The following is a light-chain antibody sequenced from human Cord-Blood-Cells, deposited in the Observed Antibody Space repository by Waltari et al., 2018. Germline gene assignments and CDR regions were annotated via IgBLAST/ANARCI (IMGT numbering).Light chain of an antibody. V-gene: IGKV1-39*01. J-gene: IGKJ1*01. CDR3: QQSYSTPRT. CDR2: AAS. Sequence: DIQMTQSPSSLSASVGDRVTITCRASQSISSYLNWYQQKPGKAPKLLIYAASSLQSGVPSMFSCSVSVTDFTLTISSLQPEDFATYYCQQSYSTPRTFGQGTKVEIK. CDR1: QSISSY.